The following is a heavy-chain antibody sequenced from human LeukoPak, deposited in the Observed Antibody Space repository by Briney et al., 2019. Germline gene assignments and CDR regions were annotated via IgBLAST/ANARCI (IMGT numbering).Heavy chain of an antibody. Sequence: ASVKVSCKASGYTFTGYYMHWVRQAPGQGLEWMGWINPISGGTKYGQKFQGRVTLTRDTSISTAYMELNSLTSDDTAVYYCARGGVYSSGWYPEYFQRWGQGTLVTVS. J-gene: IGHJ1*01. V-gene: IGHV1-2*02. D-gene: IGHD6-19*01. CDR3: ARGGVYSSGWYPEYFQR. CDR2: INPISGGT. CDR1: GYTFTGYY.